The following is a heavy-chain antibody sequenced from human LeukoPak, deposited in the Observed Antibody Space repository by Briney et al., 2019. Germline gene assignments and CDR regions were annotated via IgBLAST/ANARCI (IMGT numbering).Heavy chain of an antibody. J-gene: IGHJ4*02. V-gene: IGHV4-34*01. CDR3: ARRLWFGELSTWLFDY. CDR2: INHSGST. Sequence: PSETLSLTCAVYGGSFSDYYWTWIRQSPGKGLEWIGEINHSGSTNYNPSLKSRVTISVDTSKNQFSLRLRSATAADTAVYYCARRLWFGELSTWLFDYWGQGTLVTVSS. D-gene: IGHD3-10*01. CDR1: GGSFSDYY.